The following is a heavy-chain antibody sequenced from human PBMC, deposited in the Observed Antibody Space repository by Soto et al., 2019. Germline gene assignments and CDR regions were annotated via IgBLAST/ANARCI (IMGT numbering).Heavy chain of an antibody. CDR3: AKRGGRFYYYYMDV. V-gene: IGHV4-34*01. D-gene: IGHD3-16*01. CDR2: VNHSGST. J-gene: IGHJ6*03. CDR1: GGSFSGYY. Sequence: SETLSLTCAVYGGSFSGYYWSWIRQPPGKGLEWIGEVNHSGSTNYNPSLKSRVTISVDTSKNQFSLKLSSVTAADTAVYYCAKRGGRFYYYYMDVWGKGTTVTSP.